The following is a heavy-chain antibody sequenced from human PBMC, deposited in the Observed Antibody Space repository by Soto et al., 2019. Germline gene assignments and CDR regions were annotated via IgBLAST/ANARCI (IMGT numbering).Heavy chain of an antibody. D-gene: IGHD3-22*01. CDR1: GFTFSSYS. V-gene: IGHV3-48*02. J-gene: IGHJ3*02. CDR2: ISSSSSTI. Sequence: GGSLRLSCAASGFTFSSYSMNWVRQAPGKGLEWVSYISSSSSTIYYADSVKGRFTISRENAKNSLYLQMNSLRDEDTAVYYCARDLYDSSGYYYYDAFDIWGQGTMVTVSS. CDR3: ARDLYDSSGYYYYDAFDI.